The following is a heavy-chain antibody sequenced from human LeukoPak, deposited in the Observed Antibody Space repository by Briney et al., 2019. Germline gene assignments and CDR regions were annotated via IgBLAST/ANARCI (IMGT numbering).Heavy chain of an antibody. CDR1: GFTFSSYG. CDR2: ISYDGSNK. V-gene: IGHV3-30*03. J-gene: IGHJ4*02. Sequence: GSLRLSCAASGFTFSSYGMHWVRQAPVKGLEWVAVISYDGSNKYYADSVKGRFTISRDNSKNTLYLQMNSLRAEDTAVYYCARAGSSGWYDYWGQGSLVTVSS. D-gene: IGHD6-19*01. CDR3: ARAGSSGWYDY.